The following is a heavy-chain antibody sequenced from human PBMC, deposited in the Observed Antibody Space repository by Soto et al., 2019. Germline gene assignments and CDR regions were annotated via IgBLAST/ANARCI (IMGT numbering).Heavy chain of an antibody. Sequence: QITLKESGPMLVKPTQTLTLTCTISGFSLSTSGVGVGWIRQPPGKALEWLALIYWNDEKRYRPSLRSRLTITKDNSKHQVALTMTDMDPVDTATYYCAHRPTPLTGGGGWFDPWGQGTLVTVSS. V-gene: IGHV2-5*01. CDR1: GFSLSTSGVG. D-gene: IGHD3-9*01. CDR3: AHRPTPLTGGGGWFDP. J-gene: IGHJ5*02. CDR2: IYWNDEK.